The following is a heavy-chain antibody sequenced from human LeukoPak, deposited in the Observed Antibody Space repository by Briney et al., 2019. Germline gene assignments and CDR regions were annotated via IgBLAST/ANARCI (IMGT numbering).Heavy chain of an antibody. CDR2: ISGSGGST. D-gene: IGHD3-3*01. V-gene: IGHV3-23*01. CDR1: GFTFSSYA. J-gene: IGHJ6*02. Sequence: GGSLRLSCAASGFTFSSYAMSWVRQAPGKGLEWVSAISGSGGSTYYADSVKGRFTISRDNSKNTLYLQMNSLRAEDTAVYYCAKDADFWSGYSYYYYYYGMDVWGQGTTVTVSS. CDR3: AKDADFWSGYSYYYYYYGMDV.